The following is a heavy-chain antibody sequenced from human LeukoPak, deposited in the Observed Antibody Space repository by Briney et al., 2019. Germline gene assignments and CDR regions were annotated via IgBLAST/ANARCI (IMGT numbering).Heavy chain of an antibody. D-gene: IGHD4-17*01. V-gene: IGHV3-53*01. J-gene: IGHJ4*02. CDR3: TRDRGDYGDYHAGY. CDR2: IYSGGST. Sequence: GGSLRLSCAASGFTVSSNYMSWVRQAPGKGLEWVSVIYSGGSTYYADSVKGRFTISRDNSKNTLYLQMNSLRAEDTAVYYCTRDRGDYGDYHAGYWGQGTLVTVSS. CDR1: GFTVSSNY.